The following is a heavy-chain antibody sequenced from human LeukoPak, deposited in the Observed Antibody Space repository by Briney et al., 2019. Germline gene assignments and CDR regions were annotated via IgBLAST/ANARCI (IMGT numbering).Heavy chain of an antibody. CDR3: ARGQPKLWFGESLYY. CDR2: INPSGGST. J-gene: IGHJ4*02. V-gene: IGHV1-46*01. CDR1: GYTFTSYY. D-gene: IGHD3-10*01. Sequence: ASVKVSCKASGYTFTSYYMHWVRQAPGQGLEWMGIINPSGGSTSYAQKFQGRVTMTRDMSTSTVYMELSSLRSEDTAVYYCARGQPKLWFGESLYYWGQGTLVTVSS.